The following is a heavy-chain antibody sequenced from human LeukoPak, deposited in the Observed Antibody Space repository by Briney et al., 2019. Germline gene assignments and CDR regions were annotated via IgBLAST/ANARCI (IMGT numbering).Heavy chain of an antibody. CDR2: IYYTGST. D-gene: IGHD5-18*01. CDR1: GGSISSGGYY. Sequence: SQTLSLTCTVSGGSISSGGYYWSWIRQHPGKGLEWIGYIYYTGSTYYNPSLKSRVTISVDTSKNQFSLKLSSVTAADTAVYYCAREDTAMVDYWGQGTLVTVSS. J-gene: IGHJ4*02. CDR3: AREDTAMVDY. V-gene: IGHV4-31*03.